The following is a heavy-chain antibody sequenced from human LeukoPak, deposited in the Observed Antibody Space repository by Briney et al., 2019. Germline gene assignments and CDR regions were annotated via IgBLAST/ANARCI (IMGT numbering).Heavy chain of an antibody. CDR2: ISYDGSNK. V-gene: IGHV3-30*18. Sequence: GGSLRLSCAASGFTFSSYGMHWVRQAPGKGLEWVAVISYDGSNKYYADSVKGRFTISRDNSKNTLYLQMNSLRAEDTAMYYCAKAQLWLGVLFPAYGGQGTLATVPS. J-gene: IGHJ4*02. D-gene: IGHD3-10*01. CDR3: AKAQLWLGVLFPAY. CDR1: GFTFSSYG.